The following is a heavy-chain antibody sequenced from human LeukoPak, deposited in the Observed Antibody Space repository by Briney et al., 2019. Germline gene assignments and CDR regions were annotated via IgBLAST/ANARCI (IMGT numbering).Heavy chain of an antibody. V-gene: IGHV4-31*03. J-gene: IGHJ4*02. CDR2: IYYSGST. CDR1: GGSISIGGYY. CDR3: ARLRAIATEYYFDY. D-gene: IGHD2-21*01. Sequence: SQTLSLTCTVSGGSISIGGYYWSWIRQHPGKGLEWIGYIYYSGSTYYNPSLKSRVTISVDTSKNQFSLKLSSVTAADTAVYYCARLRAIATEYYFDYWGQGTLVTVSS.